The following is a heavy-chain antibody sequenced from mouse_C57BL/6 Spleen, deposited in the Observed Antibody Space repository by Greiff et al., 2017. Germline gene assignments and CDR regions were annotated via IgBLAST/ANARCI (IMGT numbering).Heavy chain of an antibody. CDR1: GFTFSDYY. J-gene: IGHJ1*03. CDR2: ISNGGGST. V-gene: IGHV5-12*01. D-gene: IGHD1-1*01. Sequence: EVKVVESGGGLVQPGGSLKLSCAASGFTFSDYYMYWVRQTPEKRLEWVAYISNGGGSTYYPDTVKGRFTISRDNAKNTLYLQMSRLKSEDTAMYYCARRPYYGSSHWYFDVWGTGTTVTVSS. CDR3: ARRPYYGSSHWYFDV.